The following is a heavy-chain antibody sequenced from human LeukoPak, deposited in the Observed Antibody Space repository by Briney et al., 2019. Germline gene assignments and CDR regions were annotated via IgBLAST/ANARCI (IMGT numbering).Heavy chain of an antibody. CDR3: ARDPGAGPSYYYNAMDV. V-gene: IGHV3-64*01. Sequence: GGSLRLSCAASGFTFSRYSMHWVRQAPGKGLEYVSAISSNGGSTYYANSVKGRFTISRDNSKNTLYLQMGSLRAEDMAVYYCARDPGAGPSYYYNAMDVWGQGTTVTVSS. J-gene: IGHJ6*02. CDR1: GFTFSRYS. D-gene: IGHD1-26*01. CDR2: ISSNGGST.